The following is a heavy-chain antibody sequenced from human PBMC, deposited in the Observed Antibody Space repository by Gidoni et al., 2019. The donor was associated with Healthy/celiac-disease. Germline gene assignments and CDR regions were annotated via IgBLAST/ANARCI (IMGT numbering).Heavy chain of an antibody. J-gene: IGHJ6*02. V-gene: IGHV3-9*01. D-gene: IGHD2-2*01. CDR2: ISWNSGSI. CDR1: GFTFDAYA. CDR3: AKGADIVVVPAANYYYYYGMDV. Sequence: EVQLVESGGGLVQPGRSLRLSCAASGFTFDAYAMHCVRQAPGKGLEWVSGISWNSGSIGYADSVKGRFTISRDNAKNSLYLQMNSLRAEDTALYYCAKGADIVVVPAANYYYYYGMDVWGQGTTVTVSS.